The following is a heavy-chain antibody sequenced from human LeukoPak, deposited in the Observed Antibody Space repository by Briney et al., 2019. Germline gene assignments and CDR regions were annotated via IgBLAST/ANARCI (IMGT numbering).Heavy chain of an antibody. CDR3: ARGGDYGGAPFDV. V-gene: IGHV1-18*01. J-gene: IGHJ4*02. Sequence: GASVKVSCKAYGHTSTKCAISWVRQAPGQGLEVLGWVSIYNGNTYYTPTLRGRVTLTTGRSTDTAYMEMKDLKSDDTAVYFCARGGDYGGAPFDVWGPGTPVTVSS. CDR1: GHTSTKCA. D-gene: IGHD4-23*01. CDR2: VSIYNGNT.